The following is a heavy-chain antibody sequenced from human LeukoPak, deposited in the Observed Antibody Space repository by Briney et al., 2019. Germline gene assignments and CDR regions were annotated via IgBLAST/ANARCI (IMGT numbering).Heavy chain of an antibody. V-gene: IGHV4-34*01. Sequence: SETPSLTCAVYGGSFSGCYWSWIRQPPGKGLEWIGEINHSGSTNYNPSLKSRVTISVDTSKNQFSLKLSSVTAADTAVYYCARGLLNYDFWSGPIYYGMDVWGQGTTVTVSS. CDR2: INHSGST. CDR1: GGSFSGCY. J-gene: IGHJ6*02. D-gene: IGHD3-3*01. CDR3: ARGLLNYDFWSGPIYYGMDV.